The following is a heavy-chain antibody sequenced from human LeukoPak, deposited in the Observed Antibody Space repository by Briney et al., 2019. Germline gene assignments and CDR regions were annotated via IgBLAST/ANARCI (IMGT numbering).Heavy chain of an antibody. D-gene: IGHD3-3*01. V-gene: IGHV4-39*01. Sequence: SETLSLTCTVSGGSISSSSYYWGWIRQPLGKGLEWIGSIYYSGSTYYNPSLKSRVTISVDTSKNQFSLKLSSVTAADTAVYYCARQDYDFWSGQNWFDPWGQGTLVTVSS. CDR1: GGSISSSSYY. CDR2: IYYSGST. CDR3: ARQDYDFWSGQNWFDP. J-gene: IGHJ5*02.